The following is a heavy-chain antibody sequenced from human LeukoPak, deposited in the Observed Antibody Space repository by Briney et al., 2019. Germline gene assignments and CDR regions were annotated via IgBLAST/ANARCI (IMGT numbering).Heavy chain of an antibody. J-gene: IGHJ5*02. D-gene: IGHD3-10*01. CDR1: GGSFSGYY. V-gene: IGHV4-34*01. CDR2: INNSGST. Sequence: SETLSLTCAVYGGSFSGYYWSWIRPPPGKGLEWIGEINNSGSTNYNPSLKSRVTISRDTSKNQFSLKLSSVTAADTAVYYCASGKLLWFGESPVGPWGQGTLVTVSS. CDR3: ASGKLLWFGESPVGP.